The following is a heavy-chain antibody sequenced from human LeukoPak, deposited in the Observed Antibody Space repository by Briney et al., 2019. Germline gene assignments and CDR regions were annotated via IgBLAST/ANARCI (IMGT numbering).Heavy chain of an antibody. J-gene: IGHJ4*02. Sequence: GASVKVSCKASGYTFISYGISWVRQAPGQGLEWMGWISAYNGNTKYAQKLQGRVTMTTDTSTSTAYMERRSLRSGDTAVYYCARDPRGGEPEFDYWGQGTLVTVSS. CDR2: ISAYNGNT. CDR1: GYTFISYG. V-gene: IGHV1-18*01. CDR3: ARDPRGGEPEFDY. D-gene: IGHD3-16*01.